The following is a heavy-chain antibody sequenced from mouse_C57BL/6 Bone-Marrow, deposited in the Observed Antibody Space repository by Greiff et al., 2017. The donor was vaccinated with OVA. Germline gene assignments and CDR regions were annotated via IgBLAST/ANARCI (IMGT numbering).Heavy chain of an antibody. V-gene: IGHV2-9-1*01. CDR3: ARKGGVYYGSSFWYFDV. CDR1: GFSLTSYA. J-gene: IGHJ1*03. CDR2: IWTGGGT. D-gene: IGHD1-1*01. Sequence: QVQLKESGPGLVAPSQSLSITCTVSGFSLTSYAISWVRQPPGKGLEWLGVIWTGGGTNYNSALKSRLSISKDNSKSQVFLKMNSLQTDDTARYYCARKGGVYYGSSFWYFDVWGTGTTVTVSS.